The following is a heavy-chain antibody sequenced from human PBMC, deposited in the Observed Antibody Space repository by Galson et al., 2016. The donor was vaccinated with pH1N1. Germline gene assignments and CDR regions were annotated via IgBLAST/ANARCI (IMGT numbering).Heavy chain of an antibody. J-gene: IGHJ4*02. V-gene: IGHV4-61*02. CDR1: GGAISTGSYY. Sequence: TLSLTCTVSGGAISTGSYYWGWVRQPAGKGLEWIGRFSISGGTNYNSSLRSRVPISFDTSKNQFSLELTSVTAAATAVYYCARDHYFGSGIHYWGQGIQVTVS. CDR3: ARDHYFGSGIHY. CDR2: FSISGGT. D-gene: IGHD3-10*01.